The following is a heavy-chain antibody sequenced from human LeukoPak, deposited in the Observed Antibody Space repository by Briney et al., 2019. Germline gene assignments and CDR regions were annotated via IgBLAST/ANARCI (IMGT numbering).Heavy chain of an antibody. CDR1: GFTFSSYS. Sequence: PGGSLRLSCAASGFTFSSYSMNWVRQAPGKGLEWVSSISSSSSYIYYADSVKGRFTISRDNAKNSLYLQMNSLRAEDTAVYYCARDRDGYNSQAGWFDPWGQGTLVTVSS. D-gene: IGHD5-24*01. CDR2: ISSSSSYI. V-gene: IGHV3-21*01. J-gene: IGHJ5*02. CDR3: ARDRDGYNSQAGWFDP.